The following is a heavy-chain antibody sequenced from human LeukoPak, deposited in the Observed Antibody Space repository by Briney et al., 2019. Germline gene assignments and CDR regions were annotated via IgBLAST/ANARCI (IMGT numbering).Heavy chain of an antibody. D-gene: IGHD2-2*01. Sequence: GGSLRLSCAASGFTFSSYGMHWVRQAPGKGLEWVASIRYDGSNKYYADSVKGRFTISRDNSKNTLYLQMNNLRAEDTAVYYCAKRPSDCSSTTGWCDAFDIWGQGTMVTVSS. CDR1: GFTFSSYG. V-gene: IGHV3-30*02. J-gene: IGHJ3*02. CDR2: IRYDGSNK. CDR3: AKRPSDCSSTTGWCDAFDI.